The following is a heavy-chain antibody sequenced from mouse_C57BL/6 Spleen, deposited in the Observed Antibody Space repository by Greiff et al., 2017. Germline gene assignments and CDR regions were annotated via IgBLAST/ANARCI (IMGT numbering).Heavy chain of an antibody. Sequence: VKLVESGAELVKPGASVKMSCKASGYTFTTYPIEWMKQNHGKSLEWIGNFHPYNDDTKYNEKFKGKATLTVEKSSSTVYLELSRLTSDDSAVYYCARRGGIYDGFFDYWGQGTTLTVSS. V-gene: IGHV1-47*01. CDR1: GYTFTTYP. CDR2: FHPYNDDT. J-gene: IGHJ2*01. D-gene: IGHD2-3*01. CDR3: ARRGGIYDGFFDY.